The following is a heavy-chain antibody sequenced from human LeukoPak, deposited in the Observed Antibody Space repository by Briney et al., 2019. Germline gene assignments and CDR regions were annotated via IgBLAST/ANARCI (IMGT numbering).Heavy chain of an antibody. D-gene: IGHD5-18*01. Sequence: GGSLRLSCAASGFTFDDYGMSWVRQAPGKGLEWVAGINWNVGSTAYADSVKGRFTISRDNPKNSLYLQMKSLRPEDTASYYCARAETTGIQVWLPVHNWGQGTLVTVSS. CDR3: ARAETTGIQVWLPVHN. CDR1: GFTFDDYG. V-gene: IGHV3-20*04. J-gene: IGHJ4*02. CDR2: INWNVGST.